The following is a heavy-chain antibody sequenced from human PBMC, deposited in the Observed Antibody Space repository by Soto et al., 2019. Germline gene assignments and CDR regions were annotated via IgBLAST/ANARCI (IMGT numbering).Heavy chain of an antibody. CDR1: GGSINSRSYY. V-gene: IGHV4-39*01. D-gene: IGHD2-21*02. Sequence: PSETLSLTCTVSGGSINSRSYYWGWIRQSPGKGPEWIGSIYYSGSTYYNPSLKSRVAMSVDTSKNQFSLKLRSVSAADTAVYYCARQRTSVVTQAYFDDWGQGSLVTVSS. CDR2: IYYSGST. J-gene: IGHJ4*02. CDR3: ARQRTSVVTQAYFDD.